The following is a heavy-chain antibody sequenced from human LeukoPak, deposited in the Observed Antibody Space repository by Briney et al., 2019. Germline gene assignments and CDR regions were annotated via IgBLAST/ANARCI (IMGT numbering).Heavy chain of an antibody. Sequence: PSETLSLTCTVSGGSISSSSYFWGWIPQPPGKGLVWIGSIYYGGTTYYSPSLKSRVTISVDTSRNQFSLKLSSVTAADTAVYYCARYRRATTVTTRGEFDYWGQGTLVTVSS. CDR1: GGSISSSSYF. V-gene: IGHV4-39*01. CDR3: ARYRRATTVTTRGEFDY. J-gene: IGHJ4*02. D-gene: IGHD4-17*01. CDR2: IYYGGTT.